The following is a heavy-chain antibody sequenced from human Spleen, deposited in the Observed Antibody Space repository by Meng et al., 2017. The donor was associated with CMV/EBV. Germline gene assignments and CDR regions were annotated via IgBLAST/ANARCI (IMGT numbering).Heavy chain of an antibody. V-gene: IGHV1-2*02. CDR1: GYSFTSYY. J-gene: IGHJ4*02. Sequence: ASVKVSCKASGYSFTSYYLHWVRQAPGQAPEWMGIINSSGGATNYAQQFQGRVTLTRDTSINTGYMELTRLTSDDTAVYYCARDNNWGPDYWGQGTLVTVSS. D-gene: IGHD7-27*01. CDR2: INSSGGAT. CDR3: ARDNNWGPDY.